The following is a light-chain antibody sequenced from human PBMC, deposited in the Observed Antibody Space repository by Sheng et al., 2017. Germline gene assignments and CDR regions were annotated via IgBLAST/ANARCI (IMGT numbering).Light chain of an antibody. V-gene: IGKV3-20*01. CDR2: GAS. CDR3: QHFGHSQWT. CDR1: QSVRNN. J-gene: IGKJ1*01. Sequence: EIVMTQSPATLSVSPGERATLSCRVSQSVRNNLAWYQQKPGQAPRLLIYGASSRATGIPDRFSGSGSGTDFTLTISRLEPEDFAVYYCQHFGHSQWTFGPGTRLEV.